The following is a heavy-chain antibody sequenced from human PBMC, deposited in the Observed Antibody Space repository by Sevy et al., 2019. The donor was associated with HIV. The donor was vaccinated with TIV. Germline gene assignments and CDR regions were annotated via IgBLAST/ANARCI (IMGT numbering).Heavy chain of an antibody. D-gene: IGHD2-2*01. V-gene: IGHV3-48*01. CDR2: VSSAGSTI. J-gene: IGHJ5*02. Sequence: GGSLRLSCAASGFTFSSYSMNWVRQAPEKGLEWISYVSSAGSTIYYADSVKGRFTISRDNAMNSLYLQMNSLRAEDTAVYYCAREDHTSTRNWFDPWGRGTLVTVSS. CDR3: AREDHTSTRNWFDP. CDR1: GFTFSSYS.